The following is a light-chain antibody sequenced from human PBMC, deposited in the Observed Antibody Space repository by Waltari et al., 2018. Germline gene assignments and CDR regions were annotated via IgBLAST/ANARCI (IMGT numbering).Light chain of an antibody. V-gene: IGKV4-1*01. Sequence: DIVMTQSPDSLAVSLGERATINCKSSQTVLYRDNNKNYSTWYQQKPGQPPKLLFPCASTRESGVPDRLSASGSGTDFTLTISSLQAEDVAVYYCHQHYTTPWTFGQGTKVEIK. CDR1: QTVLYRDNNKNY. J-gene: IGKJ1*01. CDR2: CAS. CDR3: HQHYTTPWT.